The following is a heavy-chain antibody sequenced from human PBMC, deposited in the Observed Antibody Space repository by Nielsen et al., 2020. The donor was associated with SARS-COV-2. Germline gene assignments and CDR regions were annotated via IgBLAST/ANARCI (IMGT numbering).Heavy chain of an antibody. CDR1: GFTFKIYA. D-gene: IGHD3-10*01. CDR2: VSASGGST. Sequence: GESLKISCAASGFTFKIYAMAWVRRAPGRGLQWVTGVSASGGSTYYTDSVKGRFSISRDNSKNTLFLQMHSLRVEDTALYYCAKDGVVRGDALDLWGQGTMVTVSS. V-gene: IGHV3-23*01. CDR3: AKDGVVRGDALDL. J-gene: IGHJ3*01.